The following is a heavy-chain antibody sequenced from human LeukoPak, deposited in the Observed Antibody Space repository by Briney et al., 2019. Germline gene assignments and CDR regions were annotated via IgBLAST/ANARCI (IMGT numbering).Heavy chain of an antibody. CDR2: ISGSSRHK. D-gene: IGHD6-13*01. CDR1: RFTFSSYT. J-gene: IGHJ4*02. V-gene: IGHV3-21*01. CDR3: ARTANFAAGYYIDY. Sequence: GGSLTLSCAAYRFTFSSYTMNWDRQAPGKGREWVSSISGSSRHKYYADSGKGRFTISRDNAKNSLYLQMNSLRAEDTAVYYCARTANFAAGYYIDYWGQGTLVTVSS.